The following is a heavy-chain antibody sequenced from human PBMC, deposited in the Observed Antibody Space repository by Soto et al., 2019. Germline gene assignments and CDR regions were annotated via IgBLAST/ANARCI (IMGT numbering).Heavy chain of an antibody. CDR2: IYWNDDK. CDR1: GFSLSTSEVA. D-gene: IGHD3-3*01. J-gene: IGHJ4*02. Sequence: QITLKESGPPLVKPTQTLTLTCTFSGFSLSTSEVAVGWIRQPPGKALEWLALIYWNDDKRYSPSLKSRLTITKDTAKNQVVLTMTNVDPVDTATYYCAHRLNYFWSGVYFDYWGQGTLVTVSS. CDR3: AHRLNYFWSGVYFDY. V-gene: IGHV2-5*01.